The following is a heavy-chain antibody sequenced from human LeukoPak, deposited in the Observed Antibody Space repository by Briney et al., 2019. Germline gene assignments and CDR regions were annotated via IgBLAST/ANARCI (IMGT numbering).Heavy chain of an antibody. Sequence: SVKVSCKASGGTFSSYAISWVRQAPGQGLEWMGGIIPIFGTANYVQKFQGRVTITADESTSTAYMELSSLRSEDTAVYYCARGDCSTTSCYQGGYYYYYYMDVWGKGTTVTVSS. CDR1: GGTFSSYA. CDR3: ARGDCSTTSCYQGGYYYYYYMDV. D-gene: IGHD2-2*01. V-gene: IGHV1-69*13. CDR2: IIPIFGTA. J-gene: IGHJ6*03.